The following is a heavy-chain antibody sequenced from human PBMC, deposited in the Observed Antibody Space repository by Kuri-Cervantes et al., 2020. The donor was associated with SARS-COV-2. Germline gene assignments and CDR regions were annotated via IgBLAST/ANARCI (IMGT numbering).Heavy chain of an antibody. CDR3: ARLSTMIAGIDY. V-gene: IGHV5-10-1*01. CDR2: IDPSDSYT. D-gene: IGHD3-22*01. J-gene: IGHJ4*02. CDR1: GYSFTSYW. Sequence: KVSCKGSGYSFTSYWISWVRQMPGKGLEWMGRIDPSDSYTNYSPSFQGHVTISADKSISTAYLQWSRLKASDTAMYYCARLSTMIAGIDYWGQGTLVTVSS.